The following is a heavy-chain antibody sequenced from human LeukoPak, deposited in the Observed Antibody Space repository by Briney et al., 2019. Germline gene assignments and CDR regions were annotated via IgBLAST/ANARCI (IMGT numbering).Heavy chain of an antibody. CDR3: ARSAGWYLDY. CDR1: GDSISSSSYY. CDR2: IYYSGST. Sequence: PSETLSLTCTVSGDSISSSSYYWGWIRQPPGKGLEWIGSIYYSGSTYYNPSLKSRVTISVDTSKNQFSLKLSSVTAADTAVYYCARSAGWYLDYWGQGTLVTVSS. D-gene: IGHD6-19*01. J-gene: IGHJ4*02. V-gene: IGHV4-39*01.